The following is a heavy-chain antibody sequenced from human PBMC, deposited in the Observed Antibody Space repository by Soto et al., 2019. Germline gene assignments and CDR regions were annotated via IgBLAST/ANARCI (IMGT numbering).Heavy chain of an antibody. CDR1: GFTFSPYA. J-gene: IGHJ4*02. CDR3: AREGDDLVN. CDR2: ISYDGSNK. D-gene: IGHD3-16*01. V-gene: IGHV3-30*01. Sequence: QVQLVESGGGVVQPGRSLRLSCAASGFTFSPYAMHWVRQAPGKGLEWVAVISYDGSNKYYAESVKGRFTISRDNSKNTLYLQMNSLRAEDTAVYYCAREGDDLVNWGQGTLVTVSS.